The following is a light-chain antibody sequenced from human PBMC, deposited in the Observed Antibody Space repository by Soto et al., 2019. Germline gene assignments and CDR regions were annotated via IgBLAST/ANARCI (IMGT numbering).Light chain of an antibody. V-gene: IGKV3-20*01. CDR2: SAS. Sequence: EIVLTQSPATLSLSPGERATLSCRASQSVSSYLAWYQQTPGQAPRLLIYSASRRATGIPDRFTGSGSGTDFTLTINRVEPEDFAVYFCQQYAGSPRTFGQGTKV. J-gene: IGKJ1*01. CDR1: QSVSSY. CDR3: QQYAGSPRT.